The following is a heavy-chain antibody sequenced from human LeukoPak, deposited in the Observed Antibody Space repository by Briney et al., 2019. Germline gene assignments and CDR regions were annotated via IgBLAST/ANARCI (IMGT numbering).Heavy chain of an antibody. CDR2: VNYWGNT. CDR3: ARDCYYVSGSVCL. J-gene: IGHJ4*02. CDR1: DDSFLAPF. V-gene: IGHV4-34*01. D-gene: IGHD3-10*01. Sequence: SETLSLTCVRDDDSFLAPFWSWSRQPPGKTLEWIGEVNYWGNTNYSPSLKSRVTISIDTSTKQISLRLNSVRAANTAVYCRARDCYYVSGSVCLWGQGTLVSVSS.